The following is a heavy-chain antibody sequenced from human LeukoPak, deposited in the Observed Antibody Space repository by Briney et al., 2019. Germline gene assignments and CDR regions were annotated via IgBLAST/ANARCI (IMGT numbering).Heavy chain of an antibody. Sequence: ASVKVSCKASGGTFSSHAISWVRQAPGQGLEWMGGIIPIFGTANYAQKFQGRVTITADESTSTAYMELSSLRSEDTAVYYCARDRDPFHDSSGYLFDYWGQGTLVTVSS. CDR1: GGTFSSHA. J-gene: IGHJ4*02. D-gene: IGHD3-22*01. V-gene: IGHV1-69*13. CDR2: IIPIFGTA. CDR3: ARDRDPFHDSSGYLFDY.